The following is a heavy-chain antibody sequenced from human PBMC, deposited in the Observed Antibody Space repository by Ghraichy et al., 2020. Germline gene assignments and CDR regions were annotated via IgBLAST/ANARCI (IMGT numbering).Heavy chain of an antibody. V-gene: IGHV3-53*01. Sequence: GGSLRLSCAASGLIVSSNYMTWVRQAPGKGLEWVSVIYSDGSTYYGDSVKGRFTISRDNSRNTLSLQMNSLTDDDTAVYYCARAPARPYYGGLDVWGQGTTVTVSS. J-gene: IGHJ6*02. CDR1: GLIVSSNY. D-gene: IGHD6-6*01. CDR3: ARAPARPYYGGLDV. CDR2: IYSDGST.